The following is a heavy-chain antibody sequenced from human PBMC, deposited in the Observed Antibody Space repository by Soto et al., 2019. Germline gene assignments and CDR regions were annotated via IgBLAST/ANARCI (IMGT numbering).Heavy chain of an antibody. CDR2: TYYSGST. CDR3: ARGKSDGVAVAGTGDWFDP. D-gene: IGHD6-19*01. J-gene: IGHJ5*02. V-gene: IGHV4-59*12. CDR1: GGSISSYY. Sequence: SETLSLTCTVPGGSISSYYWSWIRQPPGKGLEWIGYTYYSGSTNYNPSLKSRVTISVDTSKNQFSLKLSSVTAADTAVYYCARGKSDGVAVAGTGDWFDPWGQGTLVTVSS.